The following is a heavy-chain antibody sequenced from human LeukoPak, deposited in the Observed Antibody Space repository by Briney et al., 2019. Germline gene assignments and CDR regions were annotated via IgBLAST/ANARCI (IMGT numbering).Heavy chain of an antibody. Sequence: PGGSLRLSCAASGFTFSGYGMHWVRQAPGKGLEWVAVIWSDGSYKYYADSVKGRFTISRDNAKNSLYLQMNILRVEDTAVYYCARDVGYCTVWGQGTLVTVSS. CDR3: ARDVGYCTV. D-gene: IGHD2-8*02. V-gene: IGHV3-33*01. CDR1: GFTFSGYG. J-gene: IGHJ4*02. CDR2: IWSDGSYK.